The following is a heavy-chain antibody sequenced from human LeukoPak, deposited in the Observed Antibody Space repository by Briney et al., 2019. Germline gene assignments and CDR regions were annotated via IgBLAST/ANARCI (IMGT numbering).Heavy chain of an antibody. J-gene: IGHJ4*02. Sequence: SVKVSCKASGGTFSSYAISWVRQAPGQGLEWMGRIIPILGIANYAQKFQGRVTITADKSTSTAYMELSSLRSEDTAVYYCARDLRGTYYDILTGSNDNWGQGTLVTVSS. CDR1: GGTFSSYA. CDR2: IIPILGIA. V-gene: IGHV1-69*04. D-gene: IGHD3-9*01. CDR3: ARDLRGTYYDILTGSNDN.